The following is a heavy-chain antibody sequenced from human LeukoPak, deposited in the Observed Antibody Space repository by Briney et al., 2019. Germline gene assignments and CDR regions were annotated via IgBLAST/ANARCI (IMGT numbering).Heavy chain of an antibody. V-gene: IGHV1-69*06. Sequence: SVKVSCKTIGGRCKSYGCSCVRRAPGQALEWRVGIIPIYGTANYAQMFKGRVTITADKSTSTAYMELSSLRAEDTAVYYCARVPHGVLLWFGELCHWGQGTLVTVSS. CDR1: GGRCKSYG. J-gene: IGHJ4*02. CDR2: IIPIYGTA. CDR3: ARVPHGVLLWFGELCH. D-gene: IGHD3-10*01.